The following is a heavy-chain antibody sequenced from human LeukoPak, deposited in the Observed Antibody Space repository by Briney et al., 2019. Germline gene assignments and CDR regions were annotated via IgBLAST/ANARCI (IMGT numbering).Heavy chain of an antibody. J-gene: IGHJ5*02. CDR3: ARSFTRIGYSYGYWGPQTTNNWFDP. D-gene: IGHD5-18*01. Sequence: SGTLSLTCAVSGGSISSSNWWSWDRQPPGKGLEWIGEIYHSGSTNYNPSLKSRVTISVDKSKNQFSLKLSSVTAADTAVYYCARSFTRIGYSYGYWGPQTTNNWFDPWGQGTLVTVSS. CDR1: GGSISSSNW. V-gene: IGHV4-4*02. CDR2: IYHSGST.